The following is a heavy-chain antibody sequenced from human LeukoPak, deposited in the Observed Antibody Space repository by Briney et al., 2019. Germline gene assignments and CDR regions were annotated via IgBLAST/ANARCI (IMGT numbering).Heavy chain of an antibody. D-gene: IGHD3-9*01. Sequence: ASVKVSCKASGYTFTSYGISWVRQAPGQGLEWMGWISAYNGNTNYAQKFQGRVTMTRNTSISTAYMELSSLRSEDTAVYYCARGFYDILTGSYYFDYWGQGTLVTVSS. CDR2: ISAYNGNT. V-gene: IGHV1-18*01. CDR3: ARGFYDILTGSYYFDY. CDR1: GYTFTSYG. J-gene: IGHJ4*02.